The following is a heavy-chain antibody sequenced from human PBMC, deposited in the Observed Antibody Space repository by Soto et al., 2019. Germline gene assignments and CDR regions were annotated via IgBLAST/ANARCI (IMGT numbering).Heavy chain of an antibody. Sequence: SETLSLTCTVSGGSISSSSYYLGWIRQPPGKGLEWIGSIYYSGSTYYNPSLKSRVTISVDTSKNQFSLKLSSVTAADTAVYYCARRGQIGITIFGVVPNYFDYWGQGTLVTVSS. CDR2: IYYSGST. CDR3: ARRGQIGITIFGVVPNYFDY. V-gene: IGHV4-39*01. CDR1: GGSISSSSYY. D-gene: IGHD3-3*01. J-gene: IGHJ4*02.